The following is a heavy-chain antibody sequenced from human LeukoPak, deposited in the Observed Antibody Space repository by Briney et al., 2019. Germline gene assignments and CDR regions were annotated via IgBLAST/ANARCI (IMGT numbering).Heavy chain of an antibody. CDR3: IVLAVAGTFGFDY. V-gene: IGHV3-48*01. Sequence: GGSLRLSCAASGFTFSSYSMNWVRQAPGKGLEWVSYISSSSSTIYYADSVKGRFTISRDNAKNSLYLQMNSLRAEDTAVYYCIVLAVAGTFGFDYWGQGTLVTISS. J-gene: IGHJ4*02. CDR1: GFTFSSYS. D-gene: IGHD6-19*01. CDR2: ISSSSSTI.